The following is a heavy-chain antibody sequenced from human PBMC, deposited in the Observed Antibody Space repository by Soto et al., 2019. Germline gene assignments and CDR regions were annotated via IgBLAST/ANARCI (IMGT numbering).Heavy chain of an antibody. D-gene: IGHD2-2*01. CDR1: GYTFTGYY. J-gene: IGHJ6*03. Sequence: ASVKVSCKASGYTFTGYYMHWVRQAPGQGLEWMGWINPNSGGTNYAQKFQGWVTMTRDTSISTAYMEPSRLRSDDTAVYYCARDRIGSTRGAMDVWGKGTTVTVSS. CDR3: ARDRIGSTRGAMDV. CDR2: INPNSGGT. V-gene: IGHV1-2*04.